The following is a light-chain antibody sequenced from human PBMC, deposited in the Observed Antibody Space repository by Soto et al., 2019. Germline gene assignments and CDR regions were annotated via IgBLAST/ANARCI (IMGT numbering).Light chain of an antibody. CDR2: NVD. J-gene: IGLJ2*01. V-gene: IGLV2-14*03. CDR1: SSDVGGHNY. Sequence: QSALTQVASVSASPGQSITISCTGTSSDVGGHNYVSWYQQHPGKAPKLMIYNVDNRPSGVSNRFSGSKSGNTASLTISGLQADDEAYYYCSSYAGSSTVVFGGGTKLTVL. CDR3: SSYAGSSTVV.